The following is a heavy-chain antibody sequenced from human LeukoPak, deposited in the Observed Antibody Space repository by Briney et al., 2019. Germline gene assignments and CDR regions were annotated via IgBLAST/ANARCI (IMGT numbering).Heavy chain of an antibody. CDR3: ARAPLYYDILTGYPTGYFDY. CDR1: GYTFTGHY. CDR2: IHPNTGGT. V-gene: IGHV1-2*02. Sequence: ASVKVSCKASGYTFTGHYIHWVRQAPGQGLEWMGWIHPNTGGTKYAQKFQGRVTMTRDTSSSTAYMELSRLRSDDTAVYYCARAPLYYDILTGYPTGYFDYWGQGTLVTVSS. J-gene: IGHJ4*02. D-gene: IGHD3-9*01.